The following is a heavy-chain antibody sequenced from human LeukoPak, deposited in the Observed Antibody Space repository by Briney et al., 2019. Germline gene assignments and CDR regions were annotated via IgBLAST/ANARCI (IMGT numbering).Heavy chain of an antibody. V-gene: IGHV4-59*01. D-gene: IGHD6-19*01. CDR2: IYYSGST. CDR3: ARGGGVAGTPYNPYDY. J-gene: IGHJ4*02. CDR1: GLSNYCYY. Sequence: PSETLSLTCSVSGLSNYCYYWLWLAPPPGQGLVGGVYIYYSGSTNYNPSLKSRVTISVDTSKNQFSLKLSSVTAADTAVYYCARGGGVAGTPYNPYDYWGQGTLVTVSS.